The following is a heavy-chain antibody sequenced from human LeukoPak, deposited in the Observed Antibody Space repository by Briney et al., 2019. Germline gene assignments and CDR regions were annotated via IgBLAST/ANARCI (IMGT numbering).Heavy chain of an antibody. CDR2: ISGSGGST. D-gene: IGHD6-13*01. V-gene: IGHV3-23*01. J-gene: IGHJ1*01. CDR1: GFTFSSYA. CDR3: AKNTGAAGSRGGFFQH. Sequence: GGSLRLSCAASGFTFSSYAMSWVRQAPGKGLEWVSAISGSGGSTYYADSVKGRFTISRDNSKNTLYLQMNSLRAEDTAVYYCAKNTGAAGSRGGFFQHWGQGTLVTVSS.